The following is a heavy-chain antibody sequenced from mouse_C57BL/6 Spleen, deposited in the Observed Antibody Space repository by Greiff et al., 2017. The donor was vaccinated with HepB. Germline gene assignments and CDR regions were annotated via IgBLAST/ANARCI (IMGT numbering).Heavy chain of an antibody. CDR2: INPSSGYT. V-gene: IGHV1-7*01. CDR3: ARETTVQGY. CDR1: GYTFTSYW. D-gene: IGHD1-1*01. Sequence: QVQLQQSGAELAKPGASVKLSCKASGYTFTSYWMHWVKQRPGQGLEWIGYINPSSGYTKYNQKFKYKATLTADKSSSTAYMQLSSLTYEDSAVYYCARETTVQGYWGQGTTLTVSS. J-gene: IGHJ2*01.